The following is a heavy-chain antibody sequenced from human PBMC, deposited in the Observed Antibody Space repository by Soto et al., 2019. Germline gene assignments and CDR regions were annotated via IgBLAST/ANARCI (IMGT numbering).Heavy chain of an antibody. CDR2: IYPGGVNI. V-gene: IGHV1-46*03. Sequence: QVQLVQSGAEVKKPGASVKVSCKAIGYSFTSHYMHWVRQAPGQGLEWMGTIYPGGVNIGYAQKFKGRFTMTKDTSTSTVYMELNSLTSEDTAVYHCARDQSWLDLVWWFDPWGQGTLVTVSS. CDR3: ARDQSWLDLVWWFDP. CDR1: GYSFTSHY. J-gene: IGHJ5*02. D-gene: IGHD3-16*01.